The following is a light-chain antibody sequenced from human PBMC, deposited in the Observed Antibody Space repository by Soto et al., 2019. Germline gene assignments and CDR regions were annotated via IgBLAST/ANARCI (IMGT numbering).Light chain of an antibody. Sequence: DIQMTQSPSTLSASVGDTVTITCRASESINSWLAWHQQKPGKAPNLLIYKASSLESGVTSRFSGSGSGTEFTLTISSLQPDDFATYYCQHYNGDSRTFGQGTKLEIK. CDR3: QHYNGDSRT. CDR2: KAS. J-gene: IGKJ2*01. CDR1: ESINSW. V-gene: IGKV1-5*03.